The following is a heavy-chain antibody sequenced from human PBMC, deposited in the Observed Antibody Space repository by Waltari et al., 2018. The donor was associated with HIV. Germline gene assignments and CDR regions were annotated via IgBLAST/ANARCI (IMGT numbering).Heavy chain of an antibody. CDR1: GGTFSSYA. CDR3: AREASGYSYGTYYFDY. D-gene: IGHD5-18*01. Sequence: QVQLVQSGAEVKKPGSSVKVSCKASGGTFSSYAISWVRQAPGQGLEWMGRIIPILGIANYAQKFQGRVTITADKSTSTAYMELSSLRSEDTAVYYCAREASGYSYGTYYFDYWGQGTLVTVSS. CDR2: IIPILGIA. V-gene: IGHV1-69*04. J-gene: IGHJ4*02.